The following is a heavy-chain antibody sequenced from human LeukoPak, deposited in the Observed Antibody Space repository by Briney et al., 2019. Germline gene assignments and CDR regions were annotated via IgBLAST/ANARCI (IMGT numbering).Heavy chain of an antibody. CDR2: IRTKVDSYAT. CDR3: ARPSSGFHF. D-gene: IGHD3-22*01. V-gene: IGHV3-73*01. Sequence: GGSLRLSCAASGFIFSDFAMHWVRQASGKGLEWVGRIRTKVDSYATTYAASVKGRFTVSRDDSKNTAYLEMNSLKSEDTAVYYCARPSSGFHFWVQGTLVTVSS. J-gene: IGHJ4*02. CDR1: GFIFSDFA.